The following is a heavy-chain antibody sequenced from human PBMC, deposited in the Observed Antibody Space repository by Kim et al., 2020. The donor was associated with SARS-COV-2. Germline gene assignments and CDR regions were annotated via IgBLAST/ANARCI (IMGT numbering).Heavy chain of an antibody. J-gene: IGHJ3*01. V-gene: IGHV3-53*01. CDR1: GFTVSSNY. D-gene: IGHD2-15*01. CDR2: SYSGGGSA. CDR3: ARGHCSGATCQSDAFDV. Sequence: GGSLRLSCAASGFTVSSNYMTWVRQAPGKGLEWVSLSYSGGGSAHYADSVKGRFTISRDHSKNTLYIQMNSLRAEDTGVYYCARGHCSGATCQSDAFDVWGQGTKVTVSS.